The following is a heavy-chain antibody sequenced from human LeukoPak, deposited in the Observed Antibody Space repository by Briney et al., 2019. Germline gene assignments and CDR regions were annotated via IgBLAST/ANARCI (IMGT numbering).Heavy chain of an antibody. Sequence: GGSLRLSCTASGFTFRDYGLSWVRQAPGKGLEWVSYIYWNGGRTGYADSVKGRFTISRDNAKHSLYLQMNSLRVEDTALYYCAREHYTAGFDYWGQGTLVTVSS. D-gene: IGHD2-2*02. V-gene: IGHV3-20*04. CDR2: IYWNGGRT. CDR3: AREHYTAGFDY. J-gene: IGHJ4*02. CDR1: GFTFRDYG.